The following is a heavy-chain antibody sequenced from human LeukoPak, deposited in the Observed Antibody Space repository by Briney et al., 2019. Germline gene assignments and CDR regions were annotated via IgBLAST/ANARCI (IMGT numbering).Heavy chain of an antibody. V-gene: IGHV3-53*01. Sequence: GGSRRLSCAASGFTVSSNYMSWVRQAPGKGLEWVSLIYSGGSTYYADSVKGRFTISRDNSKNTLYLQMNSLRAEDTAVYYCAREGVRVYDSSGYPNDYWGQGTLVTVSS. CDR3: AREGVRVYDSSGYPNDY. CDR2: IYSGGST. CDR1: GFTVSSNY. D-gene: IGHD3-22*01. J-gene: IGHJ4*02.